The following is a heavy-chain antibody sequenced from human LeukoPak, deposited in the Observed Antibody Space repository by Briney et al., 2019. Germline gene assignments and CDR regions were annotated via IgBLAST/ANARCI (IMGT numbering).Heavy chain of an antibody. Sequence: GGSLRLSCAASGFTFSSYAMHWVRQAPGKGLEWVAVISYDGSNKYYADSVKGRFTISRDNSKNTLYLQMNSLRAEDTAVYYCAKVYSSSSDFDYWGQGTLVTVSS. D-gene: IGHD6-6*01. V-gene: IGHV3-30-3*01. CDR3: AKVYSSSSDFDY. J-gene: IGHJ4*02. CDR1: GFTFSSYA. CDR2: ISYDGSNK.